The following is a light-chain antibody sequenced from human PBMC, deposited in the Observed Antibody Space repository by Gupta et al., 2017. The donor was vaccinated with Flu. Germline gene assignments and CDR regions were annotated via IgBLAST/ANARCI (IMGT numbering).Light chain of an antibody. CDR1: LSIKSCC. CDR3: QQYNTCPFT. Sequence: ASLALSPGERGTTSCRASLSIKSCCLAWYQQKRGQAPRLLLYGTSNRETGIPDRFSGSGSGTDFTLTISRLQPEDFAVYYCQQYNTCPFTFGQGTKLEIK. V-gene: IGKV3-20*01. CDR2: GTS. J-gene: IGKJ2*01.